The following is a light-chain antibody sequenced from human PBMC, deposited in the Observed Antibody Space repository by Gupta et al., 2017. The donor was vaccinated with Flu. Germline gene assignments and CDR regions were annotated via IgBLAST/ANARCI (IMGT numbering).Light chain of an antibody. CDR2: EVS. Sequence: QSALTQPPSVSGSPGQSVTISCTGTSSDVGSYNRVSWYQQPPGTAPKLMIYEVSKRPSGVPDCFSGAKFGNTASLTISGLQAEDEADYYCSLYTSSSTLYVFGTGTKVTVL. CDR1: SSDVGSYNR. CDR3: SLYTSSSTLYV. V-gene: IGLV2-18*01. J-gene: IGLJ1*01.